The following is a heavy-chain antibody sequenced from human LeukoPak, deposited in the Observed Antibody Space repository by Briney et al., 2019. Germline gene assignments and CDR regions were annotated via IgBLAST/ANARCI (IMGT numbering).Heavy chain of an antibody. Sequence: SETLSLTCTVSGGSISSYYWSWVRQPPGKGLEWIGFVYYTGSTNYSPSLKSRVTISVDTSKNQFSLKLRSVTAADTAVYYCARGGYTYGFDTFDIWGQGTMVTVSS. J-gene: IGHJ3*02. D-gene: IGHD5-18*01. CDR3: ARGGYTYGFDTFDI. CDR1: GGSISSYY. CDR2: VYYTGST. V-gene: IGHV4-59*01.